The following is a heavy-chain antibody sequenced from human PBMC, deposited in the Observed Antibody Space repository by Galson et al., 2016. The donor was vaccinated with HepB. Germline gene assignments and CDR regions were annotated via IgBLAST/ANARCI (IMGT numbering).Heavy chain of an antibody. CDR2: ISWNSASV. CDR3: ARDREMVQGVTVGVGAFDL. V-gene: IGHV3-9*01. Sequence: SLRLSCAASGFIFDDYALHWVRQAPGKAPECVSSISWNSASVAYRGAVKGRFTISRDNAKNFVFLQMNNLRPEDTALYFCARDREMVQGVTVGVGAFDLWGQGTMVIVSS. J-gene: IGHJ3*01. CDR1: GFIFDDYA. D-gene: IGHD3-10*01.